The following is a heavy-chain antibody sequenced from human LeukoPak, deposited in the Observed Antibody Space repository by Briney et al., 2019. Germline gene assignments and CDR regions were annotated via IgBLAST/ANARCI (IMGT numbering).Heavy chain of an antibody. Sequence: GGSLRLSCAASGFTFSSYAMHWVRQAPGKGLEWVAVISYDGSNEYYADSVKGRFTISRDNSKNTLYLQMNSLRAEDTAVYYCAREGTYCSSTSCFYYYYYGMDVWGQGTTVTVSS. J-gene: IGHJ6*02. CDR2: ISYDGSNE. V-gene: IGHV3-30*04. CDR1: GFTFSSYA. CDR3: AREGTYCSSTSCFYYYYYGMDV. D-gene: IGHD2-2*01.